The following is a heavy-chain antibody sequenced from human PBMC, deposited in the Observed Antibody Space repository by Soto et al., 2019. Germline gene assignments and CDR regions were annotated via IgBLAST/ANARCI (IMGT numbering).Heavy chain of an antibody. CDR1: GVSISSRSYY. J-gene: IGHJ3*02. V-gene: IGHV4-39*07. D-gene: IGHD3-3*01. CDR2: IYYSGST. CDR3: ARLRDVWSGYYYKAFDI. Sequence: PSETLSLTCTVSGVSISSRSYYWGWIRQPPGKGLQWLGSIYYSGSTYYNPSLKSRVTISVDTSKNQFSLKLSSVTAADTAVYYCARLRDVWSGYYYKAFDIWGQGTMVTVSS.